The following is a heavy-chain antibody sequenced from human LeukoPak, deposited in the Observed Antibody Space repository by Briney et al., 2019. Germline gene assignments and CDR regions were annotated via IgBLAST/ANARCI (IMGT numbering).Heavy chain of an antibody. CDR2: ISGSGGGT. CDR3: AKDSSWWLGTTDQLDY. D-gene: IGHD6-19*01. Sequence: PGGSLRLSCAASGFTFSSYDMSWVRQAPGKGLEWVSAISGSGGGTYYADSVKGRFTISRDNSKNTLYLQMNSLTAEDTAVYYCAKDSSWWLGTTDQLDYWGQGTLVTVSS. V-gene: IGHV3-23*01. J-gene: IGHJ4*02. CDR1: GFTFSSYD.